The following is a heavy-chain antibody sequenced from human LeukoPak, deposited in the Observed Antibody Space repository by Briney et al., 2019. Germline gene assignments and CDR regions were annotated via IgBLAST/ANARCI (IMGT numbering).Heavy chain of an antibody. J-gene: IGHJ4*02. Sequence: GGSLRLSCAASGFTFSSYSMNWVRQAPGKALEWVSVIYSGGSTYYADSVRGRFTISRDNSKSTLSLQMNSLRAEDTAIYYCATYRQVLLPFESWGQGTLVTVSS. CDR2: IYSGGST. CDR1: GFTFSSYS. CDR3: ATYRQVLLPFES. V-gene: IGHV3-53*01. D-gene: IGHD2-8*02.